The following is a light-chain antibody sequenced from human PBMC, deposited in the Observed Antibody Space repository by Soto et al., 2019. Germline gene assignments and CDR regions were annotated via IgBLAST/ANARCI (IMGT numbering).Light chain of an antibody. CDR1: ESISRDY. CDR3: QQYGGVPYT. CDR2: GAS. V-gene: IGKV3-20*01. J-gene: IGKJ2*01. Sequence: EIVLTQSPGTLSLSPGQRATLSCRASESISRDYLAWYQQRLGQAPRLLIYGASSGATGIPDRFSGSESGTDFTLTISRLEPEDFAIYYCQQYGGVPYTFGQGTKVDIK.